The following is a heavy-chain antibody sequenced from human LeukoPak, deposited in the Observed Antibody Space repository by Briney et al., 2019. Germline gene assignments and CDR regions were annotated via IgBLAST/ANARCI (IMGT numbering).Heavy chain of an antibody. D-gene: IGHD5-12*01. V-gene: IGHV3-15*01. CDR3: TTDLVVVATIGMDV. CDR1: GFTFSNAW. J-gene: IGHJ6*03. Sequence: GGSLRLSCAASGFTFSNAWMSWVRQAPGKGLEWVGRIKSKTDGGTTDYAAPVKGRFTISRDDSKNTLYLQMNSLKTEDTAVYYCTTDLVVVATIGMDVWGKGTTVTVSS. CDR2: IKSKTDGGTT.